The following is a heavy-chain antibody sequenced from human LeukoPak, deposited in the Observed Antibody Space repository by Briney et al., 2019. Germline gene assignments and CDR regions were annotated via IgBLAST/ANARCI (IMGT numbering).Heavy chain of an antibody. CDR1: GYTLTGYY. V-gene: IGHV1-2*02. CDR3: AGGGRVTTVVTLLDY. D-gene: IGHD4-23*01. CDR2: INPNSYGT. Sequence: WASVKVSCKASGYTLTGYYMHWVRQAPGQGLEWMGWINPNSYGTNYAQKFQGRVTMTRDTSISTAYMELSRLRSDDTAVYHCAGGGRVTTVVTLLDYWGQGTLVTVSS. J-gene: IGHJ4*02.